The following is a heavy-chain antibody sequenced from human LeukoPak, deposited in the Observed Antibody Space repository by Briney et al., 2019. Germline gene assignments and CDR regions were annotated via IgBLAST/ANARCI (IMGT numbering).Heavy chain of an antibody. J-gene: IGHJ3*02. V-gene: IGHV3-48*04. CDR1: GFTFSSYA. CDR3: ARAEGVGATIFAFDI. D-gene: IGHD1-26*01. Sequence: GGSLRLSCAASGFTFSSYAMSWVRQAPGKGLEWVSYISSSGSTIYYADSVKGRFTISRDNAKNSLYLQMNSLRAEDTAVYYCARAEGVGATIFAFDIWGQGTMVTVSS. CDR2: ISSSGSTI.